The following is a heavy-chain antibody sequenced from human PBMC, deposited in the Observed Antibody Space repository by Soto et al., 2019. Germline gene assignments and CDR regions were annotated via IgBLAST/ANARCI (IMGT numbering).Heavy chain of an antibody. Sequence: QVQLVQSGAEVKKPGSSVKVTCKASGGTFSSYTISWVRQAPGQGLEWMGRIIPILGIANYAQKFQGRVTITADKSTSTAYMELSSLRSEDTAVYYCASTTVTTSPFNIWGQGTMVTVSS. CDR1: GGTFSSYT. D-gene: IGHD4-17*01. V-gene: IGHV1-69*02. CDR3: ASTTVTTSPFNI. CDR2: IIPILGIA. J-gene: IGHJ3*02.